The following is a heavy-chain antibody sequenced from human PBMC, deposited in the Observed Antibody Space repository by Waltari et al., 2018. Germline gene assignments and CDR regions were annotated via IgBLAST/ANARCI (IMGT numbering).Heavy chain of an antibody. J-gene: IGHJ3*02. Sequence: QVQLVESGGGVVQPGRSLRLSCAASGFTFRSYGLHRVRQAPGKGLEWVAVIWYDGSNKYYADSVKGRFIISRDNSKNTLYLQMNSLRAEDTAMYYCAKSGLGALTAFDIWGQGTMVTVSS. CDR1: GFTFRSYG. V-gene: IGHV3-30*18. CDR2: IWYDGSNK. D-gene: IGHD1-26*01. CDR3: AKSGLGALTAFDI.